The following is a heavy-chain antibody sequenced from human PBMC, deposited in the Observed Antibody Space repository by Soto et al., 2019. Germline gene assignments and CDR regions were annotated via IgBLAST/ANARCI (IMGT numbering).Heavy chain of an antibody. J-gene: IGHJ4*02. CDR1: GFTFSSYW. D-gene: IGHD5-18*01. V-gene: IGHV3-7*03. Sequence: EVQLVESGGGLVQPGGSLRLSCAASGFTFSSYWMTWVRQAPGKGLEWVATIKQSGSETDYVDSVKGRFTISRDDAKNALYLQMNPLRAEDTAVYFCARGYSIDYWGQGTLVTVSS. CDR2: IKQSGSET. CDR3: ARGYSIDY.